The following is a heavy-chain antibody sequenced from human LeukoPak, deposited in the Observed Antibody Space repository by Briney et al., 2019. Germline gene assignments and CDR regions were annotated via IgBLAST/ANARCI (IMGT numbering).Heavy chain of an antibody. CDR3: AKAVYSSSWTGVYYYYGMDV. Sequence: GRSLRLSCAASGFTFSSYGMHWVRQAPGKGLEWVAVISYGGSNKYYADSVKGRFTISRDNSKNTLYLQMNSLRAEDTAVYYCAKAVYSSSWTGVYYYYGMDVWGKGTTVTVSS. D-gene: IGHD6-13*01. CDR1: GFTFSSYG. J-gene: IGHJ6*04. V-gene: IGHV3-30*18. CDR2: ISYGGSNK.